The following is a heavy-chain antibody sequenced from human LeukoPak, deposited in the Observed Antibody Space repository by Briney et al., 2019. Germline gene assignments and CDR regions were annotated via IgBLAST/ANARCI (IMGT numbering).Heavy chain of an antibody. V-gene: IGHV3-21*01. D-gene: IGHD3-10*01. CDR1: GFTFSSNS. Sequence: GGSLRLSCAASGFTFSSNSMNWGPQAPGKGRKGVSSISSSSRYIYYADPVKGRFTNSRDNATNPLYMQMNSLRAAETAVYYCARSKEGSWFDPWGQGTLVTVSS. J-gene: IGHJ5*02. CDR3: ARSKEGSWFDP. CDR2: ISSSSRYI.